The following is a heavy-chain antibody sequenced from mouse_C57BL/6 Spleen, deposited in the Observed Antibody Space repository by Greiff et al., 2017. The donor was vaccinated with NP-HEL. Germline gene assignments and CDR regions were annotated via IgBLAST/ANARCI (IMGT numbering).Heavy chain of an antibody. V-gene: IGHV5-17*01. CDR3: ARGVYYNYYAMDY. CDR1: GFTFSDYG. J-gene: IGHJ4*01. CDR2: ISSGSSTI. Sequence: EVKLVESGGGLVKPGGSLKLSCAASGFTFSDYGMHWVRQAPEKGLEWVAYISSGSSTIYYADTVKGRFTISRDDAKNTLFLQMPSLRSEDTAMYYCARGVYYNYYAMDYWGQGTSVTVSS. D-gene: IGHD1-1*01.